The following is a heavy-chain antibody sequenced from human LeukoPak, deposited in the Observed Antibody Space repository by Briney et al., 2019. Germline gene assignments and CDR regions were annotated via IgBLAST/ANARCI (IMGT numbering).Heavy chain of an antibody. Sequence: GASVKVSCKASGGTFSSYAISWVRQAPGQGLEWMGGIIPIFGTANYAQKFQGRVTITADESTSTAYMELSSLRSEDTAVYYCARAGPAAGTLPSSYFDYWGQGTLVTVSS. CDR2: IIPIFGTA. CDR3: ARAGPAAGTLPSSYFDY. J-gene: IGHJ4*02. V-gene: IGHV1-69*13. D-gene: IGHD6-13*01. CDR1: GGTFSSYA.